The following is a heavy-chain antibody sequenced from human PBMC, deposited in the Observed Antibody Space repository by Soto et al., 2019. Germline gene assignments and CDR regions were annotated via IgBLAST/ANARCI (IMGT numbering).Heavy chain of an antibody. CDR2: FYSSGSI. Sequence: SETLSLTCFASGYSITAGGYYWSWIRHHPGKGLEWIGSFYSSGSIIYNPSLRSRVSISGDTSSNQFSMSLTSVTAADTARYYCARMYSSGSGWFHPWGQGTLVTVSS. CDR1: GYSITAGGYY. V-gene: IGHV4-31*03. J-gene: IGHJ5*02. D-gene: IGHD6-19*01. CDR3: ARMYSSGSGWFHP.